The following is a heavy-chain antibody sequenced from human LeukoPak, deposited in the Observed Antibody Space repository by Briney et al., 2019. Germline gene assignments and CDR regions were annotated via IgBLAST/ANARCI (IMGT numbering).Heavy chain of an antibody. Sequence: PSETLSLTCTVSGGSISSYYWSWIRQPPGKGLEWIGYIYTSGSTNYNPSLKSRVTISVDTSKNQFSLKLSSVTAADTAVYYCARGIVVVPAAIPDYYYYYMDVWGKGTTVTVSS. J-gene: IGHJ6*03. CDR1: GGSISSYY. CDR3: ARGIVVVPAAIPDYYYYYMDV. CDR2: IYTSGST. V-gene: IGHV4-4*09. D-gene: IGHD2-2*01.